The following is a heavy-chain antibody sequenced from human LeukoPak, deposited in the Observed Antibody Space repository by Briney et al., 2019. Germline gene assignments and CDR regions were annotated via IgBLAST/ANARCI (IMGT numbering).Heavy chain of an antibody. CDR1: GYSFNSYW. J-gene: IGHJ4*02. Sequence: GESLKISCQGSGYSFNSYWIGWVRQMPGKGLEWMGTIYPGDSETRYSPSFQGQVTMSADKSISTAYLQWGSLKASDTAMYYCARGTARFDYWGQGTLVSVSS. CDR2: IYPGDSET. V-gene: IGHV5-51*01. CDR3: ARGTARFDY. D-gene: IGHD1-1*01.